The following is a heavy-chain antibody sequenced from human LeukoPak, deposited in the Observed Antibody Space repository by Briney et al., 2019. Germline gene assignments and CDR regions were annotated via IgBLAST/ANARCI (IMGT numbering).Heavy chain of an antibody. D-gene: IGHD1-1*01. J-gene: IGHJ4*02. Sequence: GTLVKVSCKASGFTFTSSAVQWVRQARGQGLEWIGWIVVGSGNTNYAQKFQERVTINRDMSTSTAYMELSSLRSEDTAVYYCATDDVTTGTKTALGYWGQGTLVTVSS. CDR2: IVVGSGNT. V-gene: IGHV1-58*01. CDR1: GFTFTSSA. CDR3: ATDDVTTGTKTALGY.